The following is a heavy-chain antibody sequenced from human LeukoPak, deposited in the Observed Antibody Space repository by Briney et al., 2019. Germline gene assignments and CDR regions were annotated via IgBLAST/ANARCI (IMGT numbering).Heavy chain of an antibody. J-gene: IGHJ4*02. D-gene: IGHD6-19*01. V-gene: IGHV3-48*03. CDR3: ARGYSSGWGHFDY. CDR1: GFTFSSYE. CDR2: ISSSGSTI. Sequence: GGSLRLSCAASGFTFSSYEMNWVRQAPGKGLEWVSYISSSGSTIYYADSVKGRFTISRDNAKNSLYLQMSSLRAEDTAVYYCARGYSSGWGHFDYWGQGTLVTVSS.